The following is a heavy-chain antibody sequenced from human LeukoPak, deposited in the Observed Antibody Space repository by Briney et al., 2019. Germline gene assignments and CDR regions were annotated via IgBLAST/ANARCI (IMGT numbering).Heavy chain of an antibody. D-gene: IGHD1-7*01. Sequence: ETLSLTCAVYNGPLTGYFWSWIRQSPGKGLEWVANIKQDGSEKYYADALRGRFTISRDNTKNSLSLQMNSLIVEDTAVYCARAGSNWNYVYWGQGTLVTVSS. CDR1: NGPLTGYF. V-gene: IGHV3-7*01. CDR2: IKQDGSEK. CDR3: ARAGSNWNYVY. J-gene: IGHJ4*02.